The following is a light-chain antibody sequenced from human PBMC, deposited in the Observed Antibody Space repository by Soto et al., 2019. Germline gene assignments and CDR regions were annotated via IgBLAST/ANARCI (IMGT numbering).Light chain of an antibody. J-gene: IGKJ1*01. Sequence: ASVGDRVTITCRASQGISTYLNWYQQKPGKAPKLLIYAASSLQSGVPSRFSGSGSETDFTLTISSLQPEDFATYSCQQSYSTTWTFGQGTKV. CDR2: AAS. CDR1: QGISTY. V-gene: IGKV1-39*01. CDR3: QQSYSTTWT.